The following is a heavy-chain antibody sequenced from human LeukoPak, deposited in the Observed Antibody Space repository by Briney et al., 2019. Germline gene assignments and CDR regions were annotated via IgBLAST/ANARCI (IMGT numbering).Heavy chain of an antibody. CDR2: IKQDGSEK. V-gene: IGHV3-7*01. D-gene: IGHD3-3*01. Sequence: GGSLRLSXAASGLIFSNFWMSWFRQAPGKGLEWVANIKQDGSEKYYVDSVKGRFTISRDNAKNSLYLQMDSLRAEDTAVYYCARGHTILAYWGQGALVTVSS. CDR3: ARGHTILAY. CDR1: GLIFSNFW. J-gene: IGHJ4*02.